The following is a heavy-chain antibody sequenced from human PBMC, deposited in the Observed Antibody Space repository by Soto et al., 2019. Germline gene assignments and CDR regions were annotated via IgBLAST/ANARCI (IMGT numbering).Heavy chain of an antibody. CDR2: ISAYNGNT. CDR3: ARDGYFHDSSGYYIFDY. D-gene: IGHD3-22*01. J-gene: IGHJ4*02. CDR1: GYTFTSYG. V-gene: IGHV1-18*01. Sequence: ASVKVSCKASGYTFTSYGISWVRQAPGQGLEWMGWISAYNGNTNYAQMLQARVTMTTDTSTSTAYMELRSLRSDDTAVYYCARDGYFHDSSGYYIFDYWGQGPPVTVSS.